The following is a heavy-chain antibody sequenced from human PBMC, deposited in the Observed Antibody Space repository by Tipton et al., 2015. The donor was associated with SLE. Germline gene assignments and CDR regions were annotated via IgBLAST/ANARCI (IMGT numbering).Heavy chain of an antibody. Sequence: TLSLTCTVSGGSISSYYWSWIRQPPGKGLEWIGYIYYSGSTNYNPSLKSRVTISVDTSKNQFSLKLSSVTAAATAGYYCARVRGRGYFQHWGQGTLVTVSS. V-gene: IGHV4-59*01. D-gene: IGHD3-10*01. J-gene: IGHJ1*01. CDR1: GGSISSYY. CDR2: IYYSGST. CDR3: ARVRGRGYFQH.